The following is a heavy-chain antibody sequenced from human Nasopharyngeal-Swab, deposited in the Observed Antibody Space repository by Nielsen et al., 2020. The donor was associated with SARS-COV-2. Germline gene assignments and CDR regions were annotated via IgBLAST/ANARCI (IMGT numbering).Heavy chain of an antibody. V-gene: IGHV4-59*12. CDR3: AREVVGGLVDS. J-gene: IGHJ4*02. Sequence: SETLSLTCTVSGGSISSYYWSWIRQSTGKGLEWIGYFYYSGITNYNPSLKSRVTILIDTSKNQSSLKLNSVTAADTAVYYCAREVVGGLVDSWGQGTLGTVSS. CDR2: FYYSGIT. CDR1: GGSISSYY. D-gene: IGHD1-26*01.